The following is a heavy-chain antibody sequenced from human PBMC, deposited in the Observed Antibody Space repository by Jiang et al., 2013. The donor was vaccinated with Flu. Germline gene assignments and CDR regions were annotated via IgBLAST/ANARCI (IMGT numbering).Heavy chain of an antibody. V-gene: IGHV1-46*03. CDR1: GYVLTSYY. CDR2: SNPRNDNT. CDR3: SGDEGVGGPLQY. J-gene: IGHJ4*02. D-gene: IGHD3-10*01. Sequence: SGAEVKKPGASVTLSCKASGYVLTSYYIHWVRQAPGQGLEWMGVSNPRNDNTNYAQKFKGRVTLTRDKSTSTFYMDLRSLTSEDTAVYYCSGDEGVGGPLQYWGQGTLLTVSS.